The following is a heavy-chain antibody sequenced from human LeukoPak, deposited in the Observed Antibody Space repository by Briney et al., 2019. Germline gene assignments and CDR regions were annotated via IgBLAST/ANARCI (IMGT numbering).Heavy chain of an antibody. V-gene: IGHV3-23*01. CDR3: AKDQFPSYYYGSGTVDY. J-gene: IGHJ4*02. Sequence: PGGSLRLSCAASGFTFSSYAMSWVRQAPGKGLEWVSAISGSGGSTYYADSVKGRFTISRDNSKNTLHLQMNSLRAEDTAVYYCAKDQFPSYYYGSGTVDYWGQGTLVTVSS. CDR1: GFTFSSYA. CDR2: ISGSGGST. D-gene: IGHD3-10*01.